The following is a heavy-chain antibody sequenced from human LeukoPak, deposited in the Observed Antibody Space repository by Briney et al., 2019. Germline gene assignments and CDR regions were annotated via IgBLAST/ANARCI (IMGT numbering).Heavy chain of an antibody. CDR1: GFTFRNHA. CDR2: ISYDGSNK. D-gene: IGHD5-18*01. Sequence: PGGSLRLSCAASGFTFRNHAMHWVRQAPGKGLEWVAIISYDGSNKYYAESVKGRLTISRDNSNNTLYLQMNSLRAEDTAVYYCARVGFTYGYGFSKAVDYWGQGTLVTVSS. CDR3: ARVGFTYGYGFSKAVDY. J-gene: IGHJ4*02. V-gene: IGHV3-30-3*01.